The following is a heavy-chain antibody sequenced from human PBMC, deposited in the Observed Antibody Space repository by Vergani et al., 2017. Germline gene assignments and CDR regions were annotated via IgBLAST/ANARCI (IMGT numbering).Heavy chain of an antibody. J-gene: IGHJ6*03. Sequence: EVQLVESGGGLVQPGRSLRLSCAASGFPFDDYAMHWVRQAPGKGLEWVSGISWNSGSTGYADSVKGRFTISRDNANNSLYLQTNSLRAEDPAFYYGAKVSGLIAARNYMDVWGKGTTVTVSS. D-gene: IGHD6-6*01. CDR1: GFPFDDYA. V-gene: IGHV3-9*01. CDR2: ISWNSGST. CDR3: AKVSGLIAARNYMDV.